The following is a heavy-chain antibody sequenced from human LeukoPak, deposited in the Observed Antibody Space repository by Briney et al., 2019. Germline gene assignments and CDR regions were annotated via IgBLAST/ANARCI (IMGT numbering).Heavy chain of an antibody. CDR1: GFTFSSYS. V-gene: IGHV3-48*02. Sequence: GGSLRLSCAASGFTFSSYSMNWVRQAPGKGLEWVSYISGSSSKIHYADSVEGRFTISRDNAKNSLYPQMNSLRDEDTAVYYCARDAFNGTSYIGYYFDSWGQGTLVTVSS. D-gene: IGHD1-26*01. J-gene: IGHJ4*02. CDR2: ISGSSSKI. CDR3: ARDAFNGTSYIGYYFDS.